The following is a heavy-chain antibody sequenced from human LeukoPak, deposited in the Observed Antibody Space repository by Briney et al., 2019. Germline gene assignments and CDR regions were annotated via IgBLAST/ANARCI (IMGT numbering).Heavy chain of an antibody. CDR2: LYYSGST. J-gene: IGHJ6*02. CDR1: GGSIRSYY. V-gene: IGHV4-59*08. CDR3: ARHDCTNGVCHYGDYYYAMDV. D-gene: IGHD2-8*01. Sequence: KTSETLSLTCTVSGGSIRSYYWSWIRQPPGKGLEWIGNLYYSGSTRYNPSLKRRVTISVDTSKNQFSLKLSSVTAADTAVYYCARHDCTNGVCHYGDYYYAMDVWGQGTTVTVSS.